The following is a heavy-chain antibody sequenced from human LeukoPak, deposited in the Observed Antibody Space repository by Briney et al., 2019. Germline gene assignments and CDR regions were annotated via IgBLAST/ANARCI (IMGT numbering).Heavy chain of an antibody. CDR1: GGSISSHY. Sequence: SETLSLTCAVSGGSISSHYWSWIRQPPGKGLEWIGYIYYSGSTKFNPSLKSRVTISVDTSKNQFSLKLSSVTAADTAVYYCARGGGVTYYDSTGYLWYFDYWGQGTLVTVSS. V-gene: IGHV4-59*11. D-gene: IGHD3-22*01. CDR2: IYYSGST. J-gene: IGHJ4*02. CDR3: ARGGGVTYYDSTGYLWYFDY.